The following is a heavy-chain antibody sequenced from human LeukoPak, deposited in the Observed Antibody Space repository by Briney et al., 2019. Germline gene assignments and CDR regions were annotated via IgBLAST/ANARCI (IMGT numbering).Heavy chain of an antibody. D-gene: IGHD6-13*01. J-gene: IGHJ5*02. Sequence: PGGSLRLSCAASGFIFSNYAMHWVRQAPGKGLEWVAVISYDGSNKYYADSVKGRFTISRDNSNNTLFLQMNSLRTEDTAVYYCARDLDSSSWYILWFDPWGQGTLVTVSS. CDR2: ISYDGSNK. V-gene: IGHV3-30-3*01. CDR1: GFIFSNYA. CDR3: ARDLDSSSWYILWFDP.